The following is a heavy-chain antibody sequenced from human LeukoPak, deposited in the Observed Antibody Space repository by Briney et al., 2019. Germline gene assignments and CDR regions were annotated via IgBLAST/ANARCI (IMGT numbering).Heavy chain of an antibody. D-gene: IGHD6-13*01. CDR2: VSGSGGST. CDR3: AKGGLTATRDYIDY. V-gene: IGHV3-23*01. CDR1: GFTVSSNY. Sequence: PGGSLRLSCAASGFTVSSNYMSWVRQAPGKGLEWVSAVSGSGGSTYYADSVKGRFTISRDNSKNTLFLQMNSLRADDTAVYYCAKGGLTATRDYIDYWGQGTLVTVSS. J-gene: IGHJ4*02.